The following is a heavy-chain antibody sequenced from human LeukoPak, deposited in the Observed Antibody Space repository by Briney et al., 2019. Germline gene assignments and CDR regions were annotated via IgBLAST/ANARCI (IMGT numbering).Heavy chain of an antibody. CDR2: INTDGSTT. Sequence: GGSLRLSCAGSGFTFSTYWMHWVRQAPGGGLVWVSGINTDGSTTSYADSVKGRFIISRDNAKNTVYLQMSSLRAEDTAVYYCAKESGYDVDLEYWGQGALVTVSS. CDR1: GFTFSTYW. CDR3: AKESGYDVDLEY. D-gene: IGHD5-12*01. V-gene: IGHV3-74*01. J-gene: IGHJ4*02.